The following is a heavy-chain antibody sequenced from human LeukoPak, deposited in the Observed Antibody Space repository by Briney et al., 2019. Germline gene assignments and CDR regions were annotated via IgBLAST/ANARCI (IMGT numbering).Heavy chain of an antibody. J-gene: IGHJ3*02. CDR3: AREITMIVVTDAFDI. CDR2: INHSGST. V-gene: IGHV4-34*01. CDR1: GGSFSGYY. D-gene: IGHD3-22*01. Sequence: PSETLSLTCAVYGGSFSGYYWSWIRQPPGKGLEWIGEINHSGSTNYNPSLKSRVTISVDTSKNQFSLKLSSVTAADTAVYYCAREITMIVVTDAFDIWGQGTMVTVSS.